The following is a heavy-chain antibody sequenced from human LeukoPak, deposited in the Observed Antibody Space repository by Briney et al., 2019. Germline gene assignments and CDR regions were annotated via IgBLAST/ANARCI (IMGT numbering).Heavy chain of an antibody. V-gene: IGHV4-59*08. CDR3: ARLLYDSSGYYYLGAFDI. CDR2: IYYSGYT. J-gene: IGHJ3*02. CDR1: GGSISSYY. D-gene: IGHD3-22*01. Sequence: SETLSLTCTVSGGSISSYYWSWIRQPPGKGLEWIGCIYYSGYTNYKSSLKSRVTISVDTSKNQFSLKLSSVTAADTAVYYCARLLYDSSGYYYLGAFDIWGQGTMVTVSS.